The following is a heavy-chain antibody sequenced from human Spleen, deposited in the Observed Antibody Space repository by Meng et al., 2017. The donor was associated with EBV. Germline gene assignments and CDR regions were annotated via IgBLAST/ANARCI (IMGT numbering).Heavy chain of an antibody. J-gene: IGHJ4*02. Sequence: LQMSGFGSGLVTPSQTLSLHCAVCGCSISSVGYSWNWIRQPPGKGLEWIGYIYHSASTYYDPSLKSRVTISVDRSKNQFSLKLSSVTAADTAVYYCVGGDEGRGYFHSWGQGTLVTVSS. CDR3: VGGDEGRGYFHS. CDR2: IYHSAST. V-gene: IGHV4-30-2*01. D-gene: IGHD2-15*01. CDR1: GCSISSVGYS.